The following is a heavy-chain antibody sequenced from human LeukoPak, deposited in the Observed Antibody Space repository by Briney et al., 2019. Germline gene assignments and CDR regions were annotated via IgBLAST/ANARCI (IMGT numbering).Heavy chain of an antibody. V-gene: IGHV3-7*01. CDR2: IKQDGSEK. Sequence: GGSLRLSCAASGFTFSSYWMSWVRQAPGKGLEWVANIKQDGSEKYYVDSVKGRFTISRDNAKNSPYLQMNSLRAEDTAVYYCARDFKGFGELGDAFDIWGQGTMVTVSS. D-gene: IGHD3-10*01. J-gene: IGHJ3*02. CDR3: ARDFKGFGELGDAFDI. CDR1: GFTFSSYW.